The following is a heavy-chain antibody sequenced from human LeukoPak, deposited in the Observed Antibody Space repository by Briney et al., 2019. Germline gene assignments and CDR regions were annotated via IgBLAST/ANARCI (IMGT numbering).Heavy chain of an antibody. J-gene: IGHJ3*02. CDR1: GFSSSSYA. CDR3: ARDYRPYYDILTGYGADPAFDI. V-gene: IGHV3-21*01. Sequence: GGSLRLSCAASGFSSSSYAMSWVRQAPGKGLEWVSSISSSSSYIYYADSVKGRFTISRDNAKNSLYLQMNSLRAEDTAVYYCARDYRPYYDILTGYGADPAFDIWGQGTMVTVSS. D-gene: IGHD3-9*01. CDR2: ISSSSSYI.